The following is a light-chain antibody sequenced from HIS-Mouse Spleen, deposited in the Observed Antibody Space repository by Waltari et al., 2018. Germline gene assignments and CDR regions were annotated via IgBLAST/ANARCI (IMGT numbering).Light chain of an antibody. CDR3: QQYNSYSWT. CDR1: QSISSW. J-gene: IGKJ1*01. CDR2: KAS. V-gene: IGKV1-5*03. Sequence: DIQMTQSPSTLSASVPATVTITCRASQSISSWLAWYQQKPGKAPKLLIYKASSLESGVPSRFSGSGSGTEFTLTISSLQPDDFATYCCQQYNSYSWTFGQGTKVEIK.